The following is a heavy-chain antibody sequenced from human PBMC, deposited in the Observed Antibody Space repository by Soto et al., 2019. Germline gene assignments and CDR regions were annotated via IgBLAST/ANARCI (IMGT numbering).Heavy chain of an antibody. CDR1: GDSFTNYF. V-gene: IGHV4-59*01. Sequence: LSLTCTVSGDSFTNYFRSWMRQPPGKGLEWIGHMYHGGRTNYSPSLKSRVTMSLDSSKNQFSLNLSSVTAADTAVYFCARDPGYCTNGVCPIFDFWGQGVLVTVSS. CDR3: ARDPGYCTNGVCPIFDF. CDR2: MYHGGRT. D-gene: IGHD2-8*01. J-gene: IGHJ4*02.